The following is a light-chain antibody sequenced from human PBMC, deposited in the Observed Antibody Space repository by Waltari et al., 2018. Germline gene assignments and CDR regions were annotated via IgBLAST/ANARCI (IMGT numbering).Light chain of an antibody. J-gene: IGKJ2*01. CDR1: QSLVHSDGNTH. CDR2: RVS. V-gene: IGKV2-30*02. CDR3: MQGTHWPYT. Sequence: DVVMTQSPLTLPVTLGQPASISCKSSQSLVHSDGNTHLNWFQQRPGQSPRRLIYRVSNRDSWVPDRFSGRGSGTDFTLKISRVEAEDVGVYYCMQGTHWPYTFGQGTKLDIK.